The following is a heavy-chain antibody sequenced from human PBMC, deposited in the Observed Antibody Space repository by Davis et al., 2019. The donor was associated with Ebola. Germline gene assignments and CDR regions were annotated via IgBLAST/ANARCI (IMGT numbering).Heavy chain of an antibody. J-gene: IGHJ4*02. V-gene: IGHV4-30-4*01. CDR3: ARENRWVASTPWPFDY. CDR2: IYYTGTT. D-gene: IGHD5-12*01. CDR1: GGSISSGDYY. Sequence: SETLSLTCTVTGGSISSGDYYWSWIRQVPGKGLEWVGYIYYTGTTFYHPSLKNRITMSIDTSTNQFSLKLSSVTAADAAVYYCARENRWVASTPWPFDYWGQGILVTVSS.